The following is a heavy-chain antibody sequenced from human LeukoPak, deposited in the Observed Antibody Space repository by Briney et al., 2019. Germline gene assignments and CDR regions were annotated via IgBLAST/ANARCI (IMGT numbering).Heavy chain of an antibody. J-gene: IGHJ4*02. CDR2: IYPGDSDT. CDR1: GYTFSSYW. Sequence: RGESLKISXKGSGYTFSSYWIGWVRQMPGKGLEWMGIIYPGDSDTRYSPSLQGQVTISVDTSIGTAYLQWSSLKASDTAICYCARQNDFRLDYWGQGTLVTVSS. V-gene: IGHV5-51*01. CDR3: ARQNDFRLDY. D-gene: IGHD3-3*01.